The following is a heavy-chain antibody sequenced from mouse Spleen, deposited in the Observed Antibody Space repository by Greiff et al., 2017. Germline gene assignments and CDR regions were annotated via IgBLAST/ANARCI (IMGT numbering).Heavy chain of an antibody. CDR2: IDPETGGT. CDR1: GYTFTDYE. J-gene: IGHJ2*01. D-gene: IGHD4-1*01. Sequence: VQLQQSGAELVRPGASVTLSCKASGYTFTDYEMHWVKQTPVHGLEWIGAIDPETGGTAYNQKFKGKAILTADKSSSTAYMELRSLTSEDSAVYYCTTGTDYFDYWGQGTTLTVSS. V-gene: IGHV1-15*01. CDR3: TTGTDYFDY.